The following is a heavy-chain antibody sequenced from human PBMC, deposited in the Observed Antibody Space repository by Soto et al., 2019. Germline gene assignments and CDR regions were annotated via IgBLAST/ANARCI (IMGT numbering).Heavy chain of an antibody. V-gene: IGHV4-59*01. D-gene: IGHD3-10*01. CDR1: GGSISSYY. J-gene: IGHJ6*03. CDR2: IYYSGST. Sequence: PSETLSLTCTVSGGSISSYYWSWIRQPPGKGLEWIGYIYYSGSTNYNPSIKSRVTISVDTSKNQFSLKLSSVTAADTAVYYCARDRNYFGSGSYYVPRSNYYYYMDVWGKGTTVTVSS. CDR3: ARDRNYFGSGSYYVPRSNYYYYMDV.